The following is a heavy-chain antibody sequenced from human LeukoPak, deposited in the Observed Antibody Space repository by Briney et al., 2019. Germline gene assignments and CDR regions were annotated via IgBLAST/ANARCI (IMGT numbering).Heavy chain of an antibody. CDR2: IYYSGST. CDR3: ARQEILSSWWFDP. Sequence: PSETLSLTCTVSGGSISSSSYYWGWIRQPPGKGLEWIGSIYYSGSTYYNPSLRSRVTISVDTSKNQFSLKLSSVTAADTAVYYCARQEILSSWWFDPWGQGTLVTVSS. D-gene: IGHD6-13*01. J-gene: IGHJ5*02. CDR1: GGSISSSSYY. V-gene: IGHV4-39*01.